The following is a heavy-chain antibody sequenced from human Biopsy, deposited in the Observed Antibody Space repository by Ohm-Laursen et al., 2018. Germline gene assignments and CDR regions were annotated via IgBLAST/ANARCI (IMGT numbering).Heavy chain of an antibody. CDR3: AGIVLGPTNDAFDI. V-gene: IGHV4-4*07. J-gene: IGHJ3*02. CDR1: GDSIRNYY. Sequence: SDTLSFTCTVFGDSIRNYYWSWIRQAAGQGLDWIGRIYPGGGTIYNSSLKSRFTMSVDTSKNHFSHNLNSVTAAGTAVYYCAGIVLGPTNDAFDIWGQGTMVTVSS. CDR2: IYPGGGT. D-gene: IGHD1-26*01.